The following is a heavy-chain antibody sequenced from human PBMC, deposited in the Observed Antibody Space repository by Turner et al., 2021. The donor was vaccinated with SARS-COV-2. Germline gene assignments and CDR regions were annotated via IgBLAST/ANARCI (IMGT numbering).Heavy chain of an antibody. D-gene: IGHD3-22*01. V-gene: IGHV3-33*01. CDR2: IWPDGNNK. CDR3: ARDSNVMTSYGDL. CDR1: GFSFNDYG. Sequence: QVLLEQSGGGVVQPGGSLGLSSVASGFSFNDYGMHWVRQTPDKGLEWVAAIWPDGNNKYYVESVRGRFSISRDNSKNTIDLQMNSLRVDDTAVYYCARDSNVMTSYGDLWGQGTLVTVSS. J-gene: IGHJ4*02.